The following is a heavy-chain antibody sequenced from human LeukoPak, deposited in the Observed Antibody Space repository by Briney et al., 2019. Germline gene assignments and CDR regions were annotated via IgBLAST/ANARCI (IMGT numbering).Heavy chain of an antibody. Sequence: GGSLRLSCAASGFTFSSYSMNWVRQAPGKGLEWVSSIGSSSSYIYYADSVKGRFTISRDNAKNSLYLQMNSLRAEDTAVYYCARDCLDYVWGSYRPGDFDYWGQGTLVTVSS. V-gene: IGHV3-21*01. CDR2: IGSSSSYI. D-gene: IGHD3-16*02. CDR1: GFTFSSYS. J-gene: IGHJ4*02. CDR3: ARDCLDYVWGSYRPGDFDY.